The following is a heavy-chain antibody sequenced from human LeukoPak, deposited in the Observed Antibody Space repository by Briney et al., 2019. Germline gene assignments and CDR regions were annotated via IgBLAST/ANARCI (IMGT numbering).Heavy chain of an antibody. J-gene: IGHJ4*02. D-gene: IGHD1-14*01. CDR3: ARDLWTEIDY. CDR2: INHSGST. Sequence: SETLSLTCAVYGGSFSGYYWSWIRQPPGKGLEWIGEINHSGSTNYNPSLKSRVTISVDTSKNQFSLKLSSVTAADTAVYYCARDLWTEIDYWGQGTLVTVSS. CDR1: GGSFSGYY. V-gene: IGHV4-34*01.